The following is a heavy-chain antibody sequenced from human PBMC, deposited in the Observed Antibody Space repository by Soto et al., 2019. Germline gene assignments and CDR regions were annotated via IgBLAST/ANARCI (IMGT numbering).Heavy chain of an antibody. D-gene: IGHD6-13*01. CDR2: IIPIFGTA. J-gene: IGHJ6*02. Sequence: SVKVSCKASGGTFSSYAISWVRQAPGQGLEWMGGIIPIFGTANYAQKFQGRVTITADESTSTAYMELSSLRSEDTAVYYCASRKQPAPKVYYYYDGMDVWGQGTTVTVSS. V-gene: IGHV1-69*13. CDR1: GGTFSSYA. CDR3: ASRKQPAPKVYYYYDGMDV.